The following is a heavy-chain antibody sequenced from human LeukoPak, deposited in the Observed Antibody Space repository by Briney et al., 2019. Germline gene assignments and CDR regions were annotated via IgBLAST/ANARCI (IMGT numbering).Heavy chain of an antibody. J-gene: IGHJ4*02. CDR1: EFIFSTYW. CDR2: INQDGSEK. CDR3: ARDKDSGGHYGSYFDS. V-gene: IGHV3-7*01. D-gene: IGHD3-3*01. Sequence: GGSLRLSCTASEFIFSTYWMSWVRQAPGKGLEWVANINQDGSEKYYVDSVKGRFTTSRDNAKNSLYLQMNSLSAADTAVYYCARDKDSGGHYGSYFDSWGQGTLVTVSS.